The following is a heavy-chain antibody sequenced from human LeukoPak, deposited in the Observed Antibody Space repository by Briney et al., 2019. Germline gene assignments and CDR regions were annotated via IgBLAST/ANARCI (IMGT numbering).Heavy chain of an antibody. D-gene: IGHD6-13*01. J-gene: IGHJ4*02. CDR3: ARGIAAAGTTNTDY. V-gene: IGHV4-61*02. Sequence: SETLSLTCTVSGGSISSGSYYWSWIRQPAGKGLEWTGRIYTSGSTNYNPSLKSRVTISVDTSKNQFSLKLSSVTAADTAVYYCARGIAAAGTTNTDYWGQGTLVTVSS. CDR1: GGSISSGSYY. CDR2: IYTSGST.